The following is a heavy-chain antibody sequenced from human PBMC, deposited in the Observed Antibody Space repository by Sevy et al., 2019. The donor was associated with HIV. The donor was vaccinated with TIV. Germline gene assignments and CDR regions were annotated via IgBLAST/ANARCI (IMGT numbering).Heavy chain of an antibody. V-gene: IGHV4-39*01. CDR3: AGPFLTYNSGWSYFDF. J-gene: IGHJ4*02. D-gene: IGHD6-19*01. CDR2: IRFSGST. Sequence: SETLSLTCTVSGASISSTGYYWGWIRQPPGKGLEWIASIRFSGSTFYNLSLKSRVTISADTSKNQFSLKVKSVTAADTAIYYWAGPFLTYNSGWSYFDFWGQGTVVTVSS. CDR1: GASISSTGYY.